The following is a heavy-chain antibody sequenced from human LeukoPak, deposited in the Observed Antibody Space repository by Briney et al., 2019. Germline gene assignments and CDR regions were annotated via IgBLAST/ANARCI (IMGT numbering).Heavy chain of an antibody. CDR1: GGSISSGGYY. CDR2: IYYSGST. Sequence: PSETLSLTCTVSGGSISSGGYYWSWIRQHPGKGLEWIGYIYYSGSTYYNPSLKSRVTISVDTSKNQFSLKLSSVTAADTAVYYCAREAYCSGGSCYPHFDYGGQGTLVTVSS. D-gene: IGHD2-15*01. CDR3: AREAYCSGGSCYPHFDY. V-gene: IGHV4-31*03. J-gene: IGHJ4*02.